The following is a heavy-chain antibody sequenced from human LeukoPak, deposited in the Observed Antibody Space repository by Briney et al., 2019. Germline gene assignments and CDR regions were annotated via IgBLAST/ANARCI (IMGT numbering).Heavy chain of an antibody. D-gene: IGHD6-19*01. Sequence: GGSLRLSCAASGFNFSNYWMHWVRQVPGKGLVWVSRIKRDGSSTIYADSVKGRFTISRDNAKNTLYLQMNSLRAEDTAVYHCAREDSSGWYWFDPWGQGTLVTVSS. CDR1: GFNFSNYW. CDR2: IKRDGSST. CDR3: AREDSSGWYWFDP. J-gene: IGHJ5*02. V-gene: IGHV3-74*01.